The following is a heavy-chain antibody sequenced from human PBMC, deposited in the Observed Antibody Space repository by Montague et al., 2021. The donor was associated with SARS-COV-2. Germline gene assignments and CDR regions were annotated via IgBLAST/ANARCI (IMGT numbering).Heavy chain of an antibody. CDR3: ARDRSGYLDY. D-gene: IGHD1-26*01. Sequence: SLRLSCAASGFTVSSNYMSWVRQAPGKGLEWVSVIYNDGSTYYADSVKGRFTISRHNSKNTLCLQMNSLRAEDTAMYYCARDRSGYLDYWGQGTLVTVSS. CDR2: IYNDGST. CDR1: GFTVSSNY. V-gene: IGHV3-53*04. J-gene: IGHJ4*02.